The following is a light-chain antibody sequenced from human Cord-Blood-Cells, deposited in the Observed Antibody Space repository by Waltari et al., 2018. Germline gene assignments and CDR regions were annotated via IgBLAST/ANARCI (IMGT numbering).Light chain of an antibody. CDR2: DVS. V-gene: IGLV2-14*01. CDR3: SSYTSSSTRV. J-gene: IGLJ1*01. Sequence: QSALTQPASVSGSPGQSITISCPGTSSDVGGYNYVSWYQPHPGKAPKPMIYDVSNRPSGVSNRFSGSKSGNTASLTISGPQAEDEADYYCSSYTSSSTRVFGTGTKVTVL. CDR1: SSDVGGYNY.